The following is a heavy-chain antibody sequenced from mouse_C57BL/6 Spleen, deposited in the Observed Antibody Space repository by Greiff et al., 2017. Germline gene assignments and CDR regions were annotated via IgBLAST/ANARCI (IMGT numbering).Heavy chain of an antibody. Sequence: EVKLMESGGDLVKPGGSLKLSCAASGFTFSSYGMSWVRQTPDKRLEWVATISSGGSYTYYPDSVKGRFTISRDKAKNTLYLQMRSLKSEDTAMYYCARHPLPGNSLLDYWGQGTTLTVSS. CDR1: GFTFSSYG. J-gene: IGHJ2*01. V-gene: IGHV5-6*01. D-gene: IGHD5-5*01. CDR2: ISSGGSYT. CDR3: ARHPLPGNSLLDY.